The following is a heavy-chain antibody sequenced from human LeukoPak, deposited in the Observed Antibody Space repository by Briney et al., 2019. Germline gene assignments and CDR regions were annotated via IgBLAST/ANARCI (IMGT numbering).Heavy chain of an antibody. CDR2: ISSSSSYI. Sequence: GGSLRLSCAASGFTFSSYSMNWVRQAPEKGLEWVSSISSSSSYIYYADSVKGRFTISRDNAKNSLYLQMNSLRAEDTAVYYCARGYYGSGSYDYGMDVWGQGTTVTVSS. CDR3: ARGYYGSGSYDYGMDV. CDR1: GFTFSSYS. J-gene: IGHJ6*02. D-gene: IGHD3-10*01. V-gene: IGHV3-21*04.